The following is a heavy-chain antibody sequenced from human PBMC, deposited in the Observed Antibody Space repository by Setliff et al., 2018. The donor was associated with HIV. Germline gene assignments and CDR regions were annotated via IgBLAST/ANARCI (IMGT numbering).Heavy chain of an antibody. CDR1: GYTFTGYF. V-gene: IGHV1-2*06. CDR2: INPNSGGT. J-gene: IGHJ5*02. D-gene: IGHD3-3*01. CDR3: AREGDPFGAAAYNWFDP. Sequence: ASVKVSCKASGYTFTGYFMHWVRQAPGQGLEWMGRINPNSGGTNYAQKFQGRVTMTRDTSTSTVYMELSSLRSEDTAVYYCAREGDPFGAAAYNWFDPWGQRTRVTVSS.